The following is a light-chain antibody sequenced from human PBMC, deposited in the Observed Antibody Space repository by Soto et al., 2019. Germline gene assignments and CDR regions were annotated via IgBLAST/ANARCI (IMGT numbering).Light chain of an antibody. J-gene: IGKJ4*01. CDR1: QNLLHSNGYNY. Sequence: EIVLTQSPLSLPVTPGEPASISCRSSQNLLHSNGYNYLNWYLQKPGQSPQLLIYLCSNRASGVPDRFSGSGSGTHCTLTINRVEAENVGLYFCAQGLATPFTFGGGTKVEIK. CDR3: AQGLATPFT. CDR2: LCS. V-gene: IGKV2-28*01.